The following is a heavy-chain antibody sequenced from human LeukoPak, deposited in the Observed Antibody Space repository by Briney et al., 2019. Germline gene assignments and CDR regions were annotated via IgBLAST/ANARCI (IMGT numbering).Heavy chain of an antibody. Sequence: SETLSLTCTVSGGSISSYYWSWIRQPPGKGLEWIGYIYYSGSTNCNPSLKSRVTISVDTSKNQFSLKLSSVTAADTAVYYCARQYSSSWAPLDYWGQGTLVTVSS. CDR3: ARQYSSSWAPLDY. V-gene: IGHV4-59*08. J-gene: IGHJ4*02. D-gene: IGHD6-13*01. CDR2: IYYSGST. CDR1: GGSISSYY.